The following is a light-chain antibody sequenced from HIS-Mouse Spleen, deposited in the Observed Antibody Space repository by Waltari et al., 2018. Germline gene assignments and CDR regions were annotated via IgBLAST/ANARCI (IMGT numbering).Light chain of an antibody. J-gene: IGLJ1*01. CDR1: SSDVGGYNY. Sequence: QSALTQPRSVSGSPGQSVTISCTGTSSDVGGYNYVSWYQQHPGKAPKLMIYDVSTRPSGVPDRFSGSKSGNTASLTISGLQAEDEADYYCCSYAGSYTFPYVFGTGTKVTVL. CDR2: DVS. CDR3: CSYAGSYTFPYV. V-gene: IGLV2-11*01.